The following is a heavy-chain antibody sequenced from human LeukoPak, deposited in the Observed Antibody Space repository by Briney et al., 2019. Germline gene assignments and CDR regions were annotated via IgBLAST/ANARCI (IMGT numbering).Heavy chain of an antibody. CDR1: GFTFSSYS. V-gene: IGHV3-48*01. CDR3: ASLYDSGTYYFDY. CDR2: ISSSSSTI. J-gene: IGHJ4*02. D-gene: IGHD3-10*01. Sequence: PGGSLRLSCAASGFTFSSYSMNWVRQAPGKGLEWVSYISSSSSTIYYADSVKGRFTISRDNAKNSLYLQMNSLRAEDTAVYYCASLYDSGTYYFDYWGQGTLVTVSS.